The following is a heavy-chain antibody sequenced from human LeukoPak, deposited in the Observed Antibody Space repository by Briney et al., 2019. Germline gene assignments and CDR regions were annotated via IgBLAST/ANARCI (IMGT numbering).Heavy chain of an antibody. Sequence: PGGSLRLSCAASGFTFSSYSMNWVRQAPGKGLERVSSISSSSSYIYYADSVKGRFTISRDNAKNSLYLQVNSLRAEDTAVYYCARGSGNYYDSSGQWAIWGQGTMVTVSS. V-gene: IGHV3-21*01. CDR3: ARGSGNYYDSSGQWAI. J-gene: IGHJ3*02. CDR2: ISSSSSYI. D-gene: IGHD3-22*01. CDR1: GFTFSSYS.